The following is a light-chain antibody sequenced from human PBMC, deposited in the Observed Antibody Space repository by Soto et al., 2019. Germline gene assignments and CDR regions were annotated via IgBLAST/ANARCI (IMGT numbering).Light chain of an antibody. Sequence: DIQMTQSPSTLSASVGDRVTITCRASQSISSWLAWYQQKPGKAPKLLIYDASSLESGVPSRFSGSGSGTDFTLTISSLQPDDFATYYCQQNKTFGQGTKVEIK. CDR3: QQNKT. J-gene: IGKJ1*01. CDR2: DAS. V-gene: IGKV1-5*01. CDR1: QSISSW.